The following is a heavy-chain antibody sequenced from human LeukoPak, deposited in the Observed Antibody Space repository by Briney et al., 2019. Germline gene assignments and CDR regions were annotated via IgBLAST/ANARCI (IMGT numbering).Heavy chain of an antibody. Sequence: GGSLRLSCAASGFTFSSYGMHWVRQAPGKGLEWVAVISYDGSNKYYADSVKGRFTISRDNSKNTLYLQMNSLRAEDTAVYYCAKGFDYDAEIDYWGQGTLVTVSS. J-gene: IGHJ4*02. D-gene: IGHD3-16*01. CDR3: AKGFDYDAEIDY. CDR1: GFTFSSYG. V-gene: IGHV3-30*18. CDR2: ISYDGSNK.